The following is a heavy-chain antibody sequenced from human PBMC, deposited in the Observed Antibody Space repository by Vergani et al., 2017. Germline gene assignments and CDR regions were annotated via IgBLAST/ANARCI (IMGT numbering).Heavy chain of an antibody. CDR1: GYTFTDHY. J-gene: IGHJ6*02. CDR3: ATPQTVNPGGMEV. D-gene: IGHD4-17*01. Sequence: EVQLVQSGAEVKKPGATMKISCKVSGYTFTDHYMHWVKQAPGKGLEWRGLVDPEDGETIYAEKFKGRVTIAADTSTDPAHLELGSLRSEDTAVYYCATPQTVNPGGMEVWGQGTTVIVSS. V-gene: IGHV1-69-2*01. CDR2: VDPEDGET.